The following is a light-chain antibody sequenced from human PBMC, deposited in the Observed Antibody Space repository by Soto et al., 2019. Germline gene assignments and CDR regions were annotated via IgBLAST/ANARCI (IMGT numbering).Light chain of an antibody. CDR2: DVS. J-gene: IGLJ1*01. CDR3: NSYTRSITRGG. CDR1: SSDVGGYNY. Sequence: QSALTQPASVSGSPGQSATISCTGTSSDVGGYNYVSWYQQHPGKAPKLMIYDVSNRPSGASNRFSGSTSGNTASLTISGLQAEGEAVYYCNSYTRSITRGGFGSGTKVTVL. V-gene: IGLV2-14*01.